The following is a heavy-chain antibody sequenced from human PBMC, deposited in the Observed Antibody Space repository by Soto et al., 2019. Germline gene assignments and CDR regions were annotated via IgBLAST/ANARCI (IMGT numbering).Heavy chain of an antibody. V-gene: IGHV4-30-2*01. CDR3: ARDTNVLPGGYFDY. Sequence: QLQLQESGSGLVKPSQTLSLTCAVSGGSISSGGYSWSWIRQPPGKGLEWIGYIYHSGSTYYNPSLKSRSTVALDSAKNQFSLRLSSVTAADTAVYDCARDTNVLPGGYFDYWAQGTLVTVSS. CDR2: IYHSGST. J-gene: IGHJ4*02. D-gene: IGHD3-10*01. CDR1: GGSISSGGYS.